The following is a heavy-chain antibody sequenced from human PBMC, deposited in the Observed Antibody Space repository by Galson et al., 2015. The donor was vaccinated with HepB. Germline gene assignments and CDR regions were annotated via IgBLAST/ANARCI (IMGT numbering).Heavy chain of an antibody. V-gene: IGHV3-30-3*01. J-gene: IGHJ1*01. CDR1: EFTFSSYA. Sequence: SLRLSCAASEFTFSSYAMHWVRQAPGKGLEWVAVISYDGSNKYYADSVKGRFTISRDNSKNTLYLQMNSLRAEDTAVYYCARDPEYSGQHWGQGTLVTVSS. D-gene: IGHD1-26*01. CDR2: ISYDGSNK. CDR3: ARDPEYSGQH.